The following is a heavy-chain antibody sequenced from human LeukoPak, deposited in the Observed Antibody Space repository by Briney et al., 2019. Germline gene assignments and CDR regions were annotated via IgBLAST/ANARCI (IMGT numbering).Heavy chain of an antibody. Sequence: GGSLRLSCAASGFTFSNAWMRWVRQAPGKGLEWVGRIKSKTDGGTTDYAAPVKGRFTISRDDSKNTLYLQMNSLKTEDTAVYYCTTDEWFYGDYGRWFDPWGQGILVTVSS. J-gene: IGHJ5*02. V-gene: IGHV3-15*01. CDR1: GFTFSNAW. CDR2: IKSKTDGGTT. CDR3: TTDEWFYGDYGRWFDP. D-gene: IGHD4-17*01.